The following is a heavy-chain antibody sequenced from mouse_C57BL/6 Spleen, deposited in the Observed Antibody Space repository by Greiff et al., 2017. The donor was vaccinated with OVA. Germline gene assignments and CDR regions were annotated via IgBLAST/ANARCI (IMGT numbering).Heavy chain of an antibody. V-gene: IGHV7-1*01. CDR2: SRNKANDYTT. D-gene: IGHD2-4*01. Sequence: DVHLVESGGGLVQSGRSLRLSCATSGFTFSDFYMEWVRQAPGKGLEWIAASRNKANDYTTEYSASVKGRFIVSRDTSQSILYLQMNALRAEDTAIYYCARDWGGLNYFDYWGQGTTLTVSS. CDR3: ARDWGGLNYFDY. J-gene: IGHJ2*01. CDR1: GFTFSDFY.